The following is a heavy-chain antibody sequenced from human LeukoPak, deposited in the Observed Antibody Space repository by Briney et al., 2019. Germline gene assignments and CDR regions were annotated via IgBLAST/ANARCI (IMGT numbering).Heavy chain of an antibody. CDR2: LSGSGSSA. J-gene: IGHJ4*02. D-gene: IGHD3-9*01. CDR3: AKGLTNLGDD. V-gene: IGHV3-23*01. Sequence: GGSLRLSCAASGFTFSIYAMSWVRQAPGKGLEWVSGLSGSGSSAYYADSVKGRFTISRDNSKNTLYLQMNSLRPEDTAVYYRAKGLTNLGDDWGQGTLVTVSS. CDR1: GFTFSIYA.